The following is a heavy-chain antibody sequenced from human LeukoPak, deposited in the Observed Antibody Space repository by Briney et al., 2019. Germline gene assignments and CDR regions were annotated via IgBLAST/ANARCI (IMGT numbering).Heavy chain of an antibody. CDR1: GGSISSYY. CDR3: ARDHPQSSSWFNWFDP. J-gene: IGHJ5*02. D-gene: IGHD6-13*01. Sequence: SETLSLTCTVSGGSISSYYWSWIRQPPGKGLGWIGYIYYSGSTNYNPSLKSRVTISVDTSKNQFSLKLSSVTAADTAVYYCARDHPQSSSWFNWFDPWGQGTLVTVSS. CDR2: IYYSGST. V-gene: IGHV4-59*01.